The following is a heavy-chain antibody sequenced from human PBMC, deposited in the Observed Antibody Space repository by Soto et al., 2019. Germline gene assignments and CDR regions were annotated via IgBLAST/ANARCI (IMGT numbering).Heavy chain of an antibody. V-gene: IGHV5-51*01. Sequence: GESLKISCKGSGYSFTSYWIGWVRQVPGKGLEWMGIIYPGDSDTRYSPSFQGQVTISADKSISTAYLQWSSLKASDTATYYCARPRDYGGNSGYFDYWGQGTLVTVSS. D-gene: IGHD4-17*01. CDR1: GYSFTSYW. J-gene: IGHJ4*02. CDR3: ARPRDYGGNSGYFDY. CDR2: IYPGDSDT.